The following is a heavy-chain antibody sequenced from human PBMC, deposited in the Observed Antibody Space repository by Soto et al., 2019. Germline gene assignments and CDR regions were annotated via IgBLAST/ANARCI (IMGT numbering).Heavy chain of an antibody. CDR3: GRASRNYFAY. V-gene: IGHV4-59*01. Sequence: SETLSLTCTVSGDSISDYYWSWIRQSPGKGLEWIGYIYHSGSTYYNPSLKSRVTISLDASKNQFSLKLSSVTAADTAVYYCGRASRNYFAYWGQGTLVTVSS. J-gene: IGHJ4*02. CDR1: GDSISDYY. CDR2: IYHSGST.